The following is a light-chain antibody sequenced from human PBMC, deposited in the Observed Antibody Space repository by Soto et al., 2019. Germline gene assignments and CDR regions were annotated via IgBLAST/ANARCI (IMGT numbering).Light chain of an antibody. Sequence: QSALTQPASVSGSPGQSITISCTGTNSDVGGYNYVSWYQQHPGKAPKLMIHDVSNRPSGVSNRFSGSKSGNTASLTISGLQAEDEADYYCSSYTSSSTYVFGTGTKLTVL. CDR2: DVS. CDR1: NSDVGGYNY. V-gene: IGLV2-14*01. J-gene: IGLJ1*01. CDR3: SSYTSSSTYV.